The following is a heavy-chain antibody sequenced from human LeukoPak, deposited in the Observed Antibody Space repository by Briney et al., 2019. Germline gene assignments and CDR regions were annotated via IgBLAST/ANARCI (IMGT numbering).Heavy chain of an antibody. CDR1: GGSFSGYY. D-gene: IGHD3-3*01. J-gene: IGHJ5*02. CDR3: ARAHYDFWSGHNWFDP. V-gene: IGHV4-34*01. CDR2: INHSGST. Sequence: SETLSLTCAVYGGSFSGYYWSWIRQPPGKGLEWIGEINHSGSTNYNPSLKSRVTISVGTSKNQFSLKLSSVTAADTAVYYCARAHYDFWSGHNWFDPWGQGTLVTVSS.